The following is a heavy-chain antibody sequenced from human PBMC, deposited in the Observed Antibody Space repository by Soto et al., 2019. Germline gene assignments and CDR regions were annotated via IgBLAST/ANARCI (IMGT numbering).Heavy chain of an antibody. J-gene: IGHJ1*01. D-gene: IGHD2-2*02. CDR2: ISTFNGDT. Sequence: ASVNVSCTTSGYALTSYSINWVRQAPGQGPEWMGWISTFNGDTKYAQKFQVRVTLTTDTSTSTAYMEVRSLTSDDTAVYYGVRHRATISPFAHGAQGVLAPV. CDR3: VRHRATISPFAH. CDR1: GYALTSYS. V-gene: IGHV1-18*04.